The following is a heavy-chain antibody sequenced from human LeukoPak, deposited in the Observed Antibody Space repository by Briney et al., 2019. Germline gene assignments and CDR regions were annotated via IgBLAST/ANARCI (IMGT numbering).Heavy chain of an antibody. V-gene: IGHV3-9*01. D-gene: IGHD1-26*01. CDR1: GFTFSNYG. CDR2: ISWDSGSI. CDR3: AKDMEWELLRYFDY. J-gene: IGHJ4*02. Sequence: GGSLRLSCVASGFTFSNYGMHWVRHAPGKGLEWVSGISWDSGSIGYADSVKGRFTISRDNAKNSLYLQMNSLRAEDTALYYCAKDMEWELLRYFDYWGQGTLVTVSS.